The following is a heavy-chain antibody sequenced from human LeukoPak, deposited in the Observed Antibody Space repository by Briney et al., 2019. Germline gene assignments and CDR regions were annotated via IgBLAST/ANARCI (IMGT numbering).Heavy chain of an antibody. V-gene: IGHV1-69*05. Sequence: ASVNVSCKASGGTFSRYAISWVRQAPGQGLEWMGGIIPLFGTANYAQKFQGRVTVTTDGSTSTAYMELSSLRSEDTAVYFCASVAAAGPFDYWGQGPLVTVFS. D-gene: IGHD6-13*01. CDR3: ASVAAAGPFDY. CDR1: GGTFSRYA. J-gene: IGHJ4*02. CDR2: IIPLFGTA.